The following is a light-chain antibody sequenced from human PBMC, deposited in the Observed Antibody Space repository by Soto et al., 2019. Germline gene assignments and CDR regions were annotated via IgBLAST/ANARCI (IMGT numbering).Light chain of an antibody. CDR2: CAS. J-gene: IGKJ5*01. CDR1: RSSSSRY. CDR3: QQYGTSAT. Sequence: EIVLTQSPGTLSLSPGERATRSCRARRSSSSRYLARYQHNPGPAPRLLVECASSRATGITDSFSDSGSGIDFTLTIRRLEPLDFAVYYCQQYGTSATFGQGTRLEIK. V-gene: IGKV3-20*01.